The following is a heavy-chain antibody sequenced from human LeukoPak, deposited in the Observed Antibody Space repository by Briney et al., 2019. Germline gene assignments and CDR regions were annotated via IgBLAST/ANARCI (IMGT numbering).Heavy chain of an antibody. CDR1: GFTSSTYA. V-gene: IGHV3-23*01. CDR3: AKVTYGSGTYGAFDS. D-gene: IGHD3-10*01. Sequence: PGGSLRLSCAGSGFTSSTYAMSWVRQAPGKGLEWVSAISSGRTTYYVDSVKGRFTISRDNSKNTLYLQMNSLRAEDTAVYYCAKVTYGSGTYGAFDSWGQGTLVTVSS. J-gene: IGHJ4*02. CDR2: ISSGRTT.